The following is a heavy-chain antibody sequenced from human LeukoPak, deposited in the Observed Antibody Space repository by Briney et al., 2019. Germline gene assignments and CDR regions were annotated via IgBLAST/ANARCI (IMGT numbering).Heavy chain of an antibody. V-gene: IGHV3-66*01. Sequence: GGSLRLSCAASGFTFWMSWVRQAPGKGLEWVSFIYSDNTHYSDSVKGRFTISRDNSKNTLYLQMNSLRAEDTAVYYCAELGITMIGGVWGKGTTVTISS. D-gene: IGHD3-10*02. CDR3: AELGITMIGGV. CDR2: IYSDNT. CDR1: GFTFW. J-gene: IGHJ6*04.